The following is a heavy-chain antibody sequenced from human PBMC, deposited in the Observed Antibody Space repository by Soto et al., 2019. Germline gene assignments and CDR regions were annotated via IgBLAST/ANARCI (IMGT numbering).Heavy chain of an antibody. CDR2: IYYSGST. CDR3: ARNSITGLRWFDP. V-gene: IGHV4-39*01. D-gene: IGHD1-20*01. Sequence: SETLSLTCTISGGSISSNNYYWGWIRQPPGKGLEWIGSIYYSGSTYYNPSLKSRVTISVDTSKNQFSLKLSSVTAVDMAVYYCARNSITGLRWFDPWGRGTLVTVSS. CDR1: GGSISSNNYY. J-gene: IGHJ5*02.